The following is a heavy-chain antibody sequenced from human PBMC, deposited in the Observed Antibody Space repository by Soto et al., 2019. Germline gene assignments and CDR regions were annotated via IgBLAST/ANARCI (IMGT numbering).Heavy chain of an antibody. D-gene: IGHD4-17*01. CDR1: GGSISSYY. CDR3: ARAYGDRYYYYYGMDV. CDR2: IYYSGST. Sequence: SETLSLTCTVSGGSISSYYWRWLRQPPGKGLEWIGYIYYSGSTNYNPSLKSRVTISVDTSKNQCSLKLSSVTAADTAVYYCARAYGDRYYYYYGMDVWGQVTTVTVAS. V-gene: IGHV4-59*01. J-gene: IGHJ6*02.